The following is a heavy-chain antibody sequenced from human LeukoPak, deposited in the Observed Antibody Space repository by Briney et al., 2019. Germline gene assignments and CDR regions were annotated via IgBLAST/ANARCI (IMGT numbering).Heavy chain of an antibody. D-gene: IGHD5-18*01. Sequence: GESLKISCKGSGYSFTSYWIGWVRQMPGKGLEWMGIIYPGDSDTRHSPSFQGQVTISADKSISTAYLQWSSLKASDTAMYYCARQGRAGGYTYGYFDYWGQGTLVTVSS. J-gene: IGHJ4*02. CDR2: IYPGDSDT. CDR3: ARQGRAGGYTYGYFDY. CDR1: GYSFTSYW. V-gene: IGHV5-51*01.